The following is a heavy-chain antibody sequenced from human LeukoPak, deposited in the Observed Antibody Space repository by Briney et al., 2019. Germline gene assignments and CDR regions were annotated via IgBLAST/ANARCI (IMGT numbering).Heavy chain of an antibody. CDR1: GYTFTGYY. V-gene: IGHV1-2*02. D-gene: IGHD4-17*01. Sequence: GASVKVSCKASGYTFTGYYMHWVRQAPGQGLEWMGWINPNSGGTNYAQKFQGRVTMTRDTSISTAYVELSRLRSDDTAVYYCARDYGDYAGLWFDPWGQGTLVTVSS. J-gene: IGHJ5*02. CDR2: INPNSGGT. CDR3: ARDYGDYAGLWFDP.